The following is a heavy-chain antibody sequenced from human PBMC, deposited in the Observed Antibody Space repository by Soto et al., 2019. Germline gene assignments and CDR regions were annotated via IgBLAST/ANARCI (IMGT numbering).Heavy chain of an antibody. J-gene: IGHJ4*02. CDR3: ARGPSPVWASNHIYFDY. Sequence: GGSLRLSCAASGFTFSSYTMTWVRQAPGKGLEWVSGISGSGANTYYADSVKGRFTISRDTSGNTLYLQMNSLRAEDTALYYCARGPSPVWASNHIYFDYWGQGILVTVSS. D-gene: IGHD3-16*01. CDR2: ISGSGANT. V-gene: IGHV3-23*01. CDR1: GFTFSSYT.